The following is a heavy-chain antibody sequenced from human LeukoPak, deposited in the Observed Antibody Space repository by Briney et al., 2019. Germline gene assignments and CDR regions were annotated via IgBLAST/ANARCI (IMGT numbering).Heavy chain of an antibody. D-gene: IGHD6-13*01. J-gene: IGHJ6*03. CDR2: IKQDGGAK. CDR3: ARTFASSSWYGNYYYYMDV. V-gene: IGHV3-7*01. CDR1: GFTFTNYW. Sequence: GGSLRLSCAASGFTFTNYWMNWLRQAPGKGLEWVANIKQDGGAKNYVDSVKGRFTISRDNAKNSLYLQMNSLRAEDTAVYYCARTFASSSWYGNYYYYMDVWGKGTTVTVSS.